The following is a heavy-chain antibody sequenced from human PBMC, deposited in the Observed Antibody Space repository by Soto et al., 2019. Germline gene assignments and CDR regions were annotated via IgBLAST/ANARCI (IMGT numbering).Heavy chain of an antibody. CDR3: VRGASLNFGY. CDR1: GFTFDDYG. D-gene: IGHD1-26*01. Sequence: GGSLRLSCAASGFTFDDYGMSWARQAPGKGLEWVSGVNWNGGSTGYADSVKGRFTISRDNAKNSLYLQMNSLRAEDTAFYYCVRGASLNFGYWGQGTLVTVSS. V-gene: IGHV3-20*04. CDR2: VNWNGGST. J-gene: IGHJ4*02.